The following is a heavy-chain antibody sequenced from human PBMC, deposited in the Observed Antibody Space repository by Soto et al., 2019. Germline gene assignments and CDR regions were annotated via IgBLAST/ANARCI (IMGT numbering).Heavy chain of an antibody. CDR1: GFTFNNYW. CDR2: INADGSST. V-gene: IGHV3-74*01. J-gene: IGHJ4*02. CDR3: ARDYYDSSGYLDLDY. D-gene: IGHD3-22*01. Sequence: HSGGSLRLSCAASGFTFNNYWMHWVRQAPGKGLVWVSRINADGSSTNYADSVKGRFTISRDDAKNTVYLQMNSLRAEDAAVYYCARDYYDSSGYLDLDYWGQGTPVNGS.